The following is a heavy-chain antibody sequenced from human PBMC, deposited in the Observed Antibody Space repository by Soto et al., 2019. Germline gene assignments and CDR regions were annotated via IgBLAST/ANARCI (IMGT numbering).Heavy chain of an antibody. Sequence: ESGGGLVQPGGSLRLSCAASGFTFSTYWMSWVRQAPGKGLEWVANINQEGSEKYYVDSVKGRFTISRDNAKNSLYLQMTSLRADDTAVYYCARARGWNIVIIPAASDYWGQGTLVTVSS. V-gene: IGHV3-7*01. CDR3: ARARGWNIVIIPAASDY. J-gene: IGHJ4*02. CDR1: GFTFSTYW. D-gene: IGHD2-2*01. CDR2: INQEGSEK.